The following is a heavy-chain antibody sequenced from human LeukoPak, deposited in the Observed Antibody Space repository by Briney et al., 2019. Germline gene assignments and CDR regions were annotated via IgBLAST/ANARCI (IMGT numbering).Heavy chain of an antibody. V-gene: IGHV1-18*01. CDR1: GYTFTSYG. D-gene: IGHD3-3*01. CDR3: AAGGITIFGVAPFDY. J-gene: IGHJ4*02. CDR2: ISAYNGNT. Sequence: GASVRVSCKASGYTFTSYGISWVRQAPGQGLEWMGWISAYNGNTNYAQKLQGRVTMTTDTSTSTAYMELRSLRSDDTAVYYCAAGGITIFGVAPFDYWGQGTLVTVSS.